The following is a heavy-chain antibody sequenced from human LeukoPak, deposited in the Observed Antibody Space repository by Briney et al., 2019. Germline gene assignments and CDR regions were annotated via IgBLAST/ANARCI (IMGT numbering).Heavy chain of an antibody. V-gene: IGHV4-39*01. J-gene: IGHJ5*02. Sequence: SETLSLICTVSGCSISSSSYYWVWIRQPPGKGLEWIGSIYYSGSTYYNPSLKSRATISVDTSKNQFSLKLSSVTAAETAVYYCARTRGLFANWFDPWREGPLVRVPS. CDR3: ARTRGLFANWFDP. CDR2: IYYSGST. D-gene: IGHD3-3*01. CDR1: GCSISSSSYY.